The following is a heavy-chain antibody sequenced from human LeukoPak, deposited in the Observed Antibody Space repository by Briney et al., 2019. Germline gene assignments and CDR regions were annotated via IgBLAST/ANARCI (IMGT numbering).Heavy chain of an antibody. V-gene: IGHV1-8*01. CDR2: MNPNSGNT. D-gene: IGHD3-10*01. J-gene: IGHJ5*02. Sequence: ASVKVSCKASGYTFTSYDINWVRQATGQGLEWMGWMNPNSGNTGYAQKFQGRVTMTRNTSISTAYMELSSLRSEDTAVYYCARDYYYGSGSSYNWFDPWGQGTLVTVSS. CDR3: ARDYYYGSGSSYNWFDP. CDR1: GYTFTSYD.